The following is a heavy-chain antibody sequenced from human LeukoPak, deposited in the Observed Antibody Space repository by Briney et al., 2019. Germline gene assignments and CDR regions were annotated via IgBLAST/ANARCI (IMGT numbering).Heavy chain of an antibody. Sequence: PSETLSLTCAVYGGSFSGYYWSWIRQPPGKGLEWIGEINHSGSTNYNPSLKSRVTISVDTSKNQFSLKLSSVTAADTAVYYCARGTLWIAASYYYYMDVWGKGTTVTVSS. CDR2: INHSGST. CDR1: GGSFSGYY. J-gene: IGHJ6*03. V-gene: IGHV4-34*01. CDR3: ARGTLWIAASYYYYMDV. D-gene: IGHD6-6*01.